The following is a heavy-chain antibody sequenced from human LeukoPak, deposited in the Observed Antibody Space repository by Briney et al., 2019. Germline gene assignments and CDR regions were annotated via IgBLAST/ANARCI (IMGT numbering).Heavy chain of an antibody. CDR1: GITLSNYG. CDR3: AKEVSNLAYYYGMDV. V-gene: IGHV3-23*01. D-gene: IGHD4/OR15-4a*01. CDR2: ISDSGGRT. J-gene: IGHJ6*02. Sequence: GGSLRLSCAVSGITLSNYGMSWVRQAPGKGLEWVAGISDSGGRTNYADSVKGRFTISRDNPKNTLYLQMNSLRAEDTAVYYCAKEVSNLAYYYGMDVWGQGTTVTVSS.